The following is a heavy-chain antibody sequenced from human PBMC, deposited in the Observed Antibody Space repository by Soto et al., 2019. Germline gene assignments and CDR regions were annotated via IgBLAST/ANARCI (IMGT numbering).Heavy chain of an antibody. CDR3: ARGDSTGYYPY. J-gene: IGHJ4*02. Sequence: QITLKESGPTLVNPTQTLTLTCTFSGFSLTTSGVGVGWIRQPPGKALEWLALIYWDDAKRSSPSLKNRLTITKETSKNQVVLTMTNMDPVDTATYFCARGDSTGYYPYWGQGTLVTVSS. D-gene: IGHD3-22*01. CDR1: GFSLTTSGVG. CDR2: IYWDDAK. V-gene: IGHV2-5*02.